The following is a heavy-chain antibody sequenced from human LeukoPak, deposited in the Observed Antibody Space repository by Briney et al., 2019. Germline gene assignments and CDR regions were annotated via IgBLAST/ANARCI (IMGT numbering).Heavy chain of an antibody. CDR3: ATIKRGNIFGYFDF. CDR2: MLDTVTT. Sequence: SETLSLTCAVSGDSMITHYWSWIPQPPGKGVEWIGYMLDTVTTKDNPSLKSRFTLSADTSKNQFSLRLTSVTAADTAVYYCATIKRGNIFGYFDFWGQGIPVTVSS. CDR1: GDSMITHY. D-gene: IGHD5-18*01. V-gene: IGHV4-59*11. J-gene: IGHJ4*02.